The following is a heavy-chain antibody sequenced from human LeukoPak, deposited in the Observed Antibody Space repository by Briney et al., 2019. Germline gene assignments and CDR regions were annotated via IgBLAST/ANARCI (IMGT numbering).Heavy chain of an antibody. CDR1: GYTFTRYG. Sequence: ASVKVSCKASGYTFTRYGISWVRQAPGQGLEWMGWISAYNGNTNYAQKLQGRVTMTTDTSTSTAYMELRSLRSDDTAVYYCARGGALLVYYDSSGYIDYWGQGTLVTVSS. V-gene: IGHV1-18*01. CDR3: ARGGALLVYYDSSGYIDY. CDR2: ISAYNGNT. J-gene: IGHJ4*02. D-gene: IGHD3-22*01.